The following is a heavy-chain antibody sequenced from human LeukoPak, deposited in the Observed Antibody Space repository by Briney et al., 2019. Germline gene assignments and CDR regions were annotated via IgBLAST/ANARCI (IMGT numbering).Heavy chain of an antibody. J-gene: IGHJ4*02. D-gene: IGHD6-19*01. CDR3: ATWGIAVAGTFDY. V-gene: IGHV4-59*08. Sequence: SETLSLTCTVSGGSISSSYWSWIRQPPGKGLEWIGYIYYSGSTNYNPSFKSRVAISVDTSKNQFSLKLSSVAAADTAVYYCATWGIAVAGTFDYWGQGTLVTVST. CDR1: GGSISSSY. CDR2: IYYSGST.